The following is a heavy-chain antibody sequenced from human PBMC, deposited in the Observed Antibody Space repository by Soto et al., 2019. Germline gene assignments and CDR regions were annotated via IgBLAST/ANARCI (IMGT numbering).Heavy chain of an antibody. Sequence: EVQLLESGGGLVQPGGSLTLSCAASGFTFSNYAMSWVRQAPGKGLGWVSALSGGGISTYYADSVRGRFTISRDTSKNTLYLRMNRLRAEDTAVYYCARDAISMVRGTNNWFDPWGQGTLVTVSS. V-gene: IGHV3-23*01. CDR2: LSGGGIST. J-gene: IGHJ5*02. CDR3: ARDAISMVRGTNNWFDP. CDR1: GFTFSNYA. D-gene: IGHD3-10*01.